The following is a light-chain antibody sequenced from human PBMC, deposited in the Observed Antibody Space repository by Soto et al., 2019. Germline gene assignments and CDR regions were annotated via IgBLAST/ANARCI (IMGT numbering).Light chain of an antibody. CDR2: RNN. Sequence: QSVLTQPPSASGTPGQRVTISCSGSSSNIGSNYVYWYQQLPGTAPKLLIYRNNQRLSGVPDRFSGSKSGTSASLAISGLRSEDEADYYCAAWDDSLSVLVFGGGTKLTVL. V-gene: IGLV1-47*01. J-gene: IGLJ2*01. CDR1: SSNIGSNY. CDR3: AAWDDSLSVLV.